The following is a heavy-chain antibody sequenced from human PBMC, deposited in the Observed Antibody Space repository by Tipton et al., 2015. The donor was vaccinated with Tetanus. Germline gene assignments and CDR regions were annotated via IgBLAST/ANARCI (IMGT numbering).Heavy chain of an antibody. D-gene: IGHD1-7*01. CDR1: GDSIRRSY. CDR2: TFHSGST. J-gene: IGHJ4*02. CDR3: ARDLGTSGFH. V-gene: IGHV4-59*01. Sequence: TLSLTCNVSGDSIRRSYWSWIRQPPGKGLEWIGHTFHSGSTNYNPSLKSRVTMSIDTSERQFSLKLTSVTSADTAVYYCARDLGTSGFHWGQGTLVTVSS.